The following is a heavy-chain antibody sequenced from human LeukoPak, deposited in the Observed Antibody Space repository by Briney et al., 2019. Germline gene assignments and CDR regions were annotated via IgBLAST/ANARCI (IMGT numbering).Heavy chain of an antibody. D-gene: IGHD4-11*01. CDR1: GYTFTSYD. J-gene: IGHJ5*02. Sequence: ASVTVSCRASGYTFTSYDINWVRQATGQGLEWMGWMNPNSGNTGYAQKFQGRVTMTRNTSISTAYMELSSLRSEDTAVYYCAREDSNLFQVGNWFDPWGQGTLVTVSS. CDR3: AREDSNLFQVGNWFDP. V-gene: IGHV1-8*01. CDR2: MNPNSGNT.